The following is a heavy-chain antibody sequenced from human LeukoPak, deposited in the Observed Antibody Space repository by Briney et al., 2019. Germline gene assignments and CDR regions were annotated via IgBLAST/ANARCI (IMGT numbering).Heavy chain of an antibody. CDR3: ARATGEYTSSRPLDY. CDR2: INHSGST. Sequence: PSETLSLTCAVYGGSFSGYYWSWIRQPPGKGLEWIGEINHSGSTNYNPSLKSRVTISVDTSKNQFSLKLSSVTAADTAVYYCARATGEYTSSRPLDYWGQGTLVTVSS. D-gene: IGHD6-6*01. J-gene: IGHJ4*02. V-gene: IGHV4-34*01. CDR1: GGSFSGYY.